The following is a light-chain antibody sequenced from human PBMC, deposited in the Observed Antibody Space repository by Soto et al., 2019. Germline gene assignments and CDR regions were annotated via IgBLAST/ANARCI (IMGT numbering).Light chain of an antibody. J-gene: IGKJ5*01. V-gene: IGKV3-11*01. CDR2: DAY. CDR3: QQRHMWPIT. CDR1: QSFRGL. Sequence: EIVMTQSPVTRSLSPGERATLSCRASQSFRGLLAWYQQKPGQAPRLLIYDAYNRATGIPPRFSGSGSWTDFTLTIGSLEPEDSAVYYCQQRHMWPITFGQGTRLDIK.